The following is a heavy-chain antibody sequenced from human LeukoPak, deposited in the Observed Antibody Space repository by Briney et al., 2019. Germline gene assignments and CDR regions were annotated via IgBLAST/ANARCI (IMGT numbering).Heavy chain of an antibody. V-gene: IGHV3-73*01. J-gene: IGHJ4*02. CDR2: IRSKANNYAT. D-gene: IGHD3-22*01. CDR3: TRQFDGVGYYPDY. Sequence: GGSLKLSCAASGITFSGSAMHWVRQASGKGLEWVGRIRSKANNYATAYATSLKGRFSVSRDDSKNTAYLYRNNLETEDTAIYYCTRQFDGVGYYPDYWGQGTLVTVSS. CDR1: GITFSGSA.